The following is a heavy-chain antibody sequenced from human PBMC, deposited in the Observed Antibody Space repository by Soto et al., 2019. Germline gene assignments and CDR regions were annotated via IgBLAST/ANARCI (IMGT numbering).Heavy chain of an antibody. J-gene: IGHJ4*02. CDR3: ARHRGMGLFDY. V-gene: IGHV4-59*08. CDR1: GGSISSYH. CDR2: IYYSGTT. D-gene: IGHD2-8*01. Sequence: QVQLQESGPGLVKPSKTLSLTCTVSGGSISSYHWTWIRQAPGKGLEWIGNIYYSGTTNYNPSLTSRAPISIDASKKQFSLQLSSVTAADTVVYYCARHRGMGLFDYWGQGTLVTVSS.